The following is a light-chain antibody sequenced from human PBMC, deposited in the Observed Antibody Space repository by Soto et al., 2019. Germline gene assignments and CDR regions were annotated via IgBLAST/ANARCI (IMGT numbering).Light chain of an antibody. CDR1: QSVSSAY. V-gene: IGKV3-20*01. CDR3: QQYGSSPET. CDR2: DVS. J-gene: IGKJ1*01. Sequence: EIVLTQSPGTLSLSPGERATLSRRASQSVSSAYLAWYQQKPGQAPRLLIYDVSSRATGIPDRFSGSGSGTDFTLTVSRLEPEDFAVYYCQQYGSSPETFGQGTKVDIK.